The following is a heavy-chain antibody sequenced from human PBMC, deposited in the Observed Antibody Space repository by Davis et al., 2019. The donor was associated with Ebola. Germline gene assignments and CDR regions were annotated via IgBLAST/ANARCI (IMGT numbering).Heavy chain of an antibody. D-gene: IGHD6-19*01. Sequence: GESLKISCAASGFTFSSYGMHWGRPAPGKGPEWGAVIWYDGSNKYYADSVKGRFTISRDNSKNTLYLQMNSLRAEDTAVYYCARVAGYSSGWGDYWGQGTLVTVSS. CDR1: GFTFSSYG. J-gene: IGHJ4*02. CDR3: ARVAGYSSGWGDY. CDR2: IWYDGSNK. V-gene: IGHV3-33*01.